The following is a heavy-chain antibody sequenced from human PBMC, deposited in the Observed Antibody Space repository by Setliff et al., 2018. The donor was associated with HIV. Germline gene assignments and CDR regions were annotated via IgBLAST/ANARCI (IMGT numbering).Heavy chain of an antibody. CDR2: IYTSGTT. V-gene: IGHV4-61*02. D-gene: IGHD3-22*01. CDR3: ARCSYDSSGYYYYYFDY. CDR1: GGSITGGSYY. J-gene: IGHJ4*02. Sequence: ASETLSLTCTVSGGSITGGSYYWSWIRQPAGKGLEWIGRIYTSGTTSYNPSLKSRVSISVDTSKNQFSLNLSSVTAADTAVYYCARCSYDSSGYYYYYFDYWGQGTRVTVSS.